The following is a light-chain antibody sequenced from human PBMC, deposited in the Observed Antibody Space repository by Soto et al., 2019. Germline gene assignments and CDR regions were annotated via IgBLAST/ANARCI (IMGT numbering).Light chain of an antibody. Sequence: EIVLTQSPGTLSLYPGERATLSCRASQSFSSRYLAWYQQRPGQAPRLLIYGASTRATGIPDRFSGSGSGTDFTLTISRLEPEDFALYFCQQYHTSPVTFGQGTKVDIK. J-gene: IGKJ1*01. V-gene: IGKV3-20*01. CDR2: GAS. CDR3: QQYHTSPVT. CDR1: QSFSSRY.